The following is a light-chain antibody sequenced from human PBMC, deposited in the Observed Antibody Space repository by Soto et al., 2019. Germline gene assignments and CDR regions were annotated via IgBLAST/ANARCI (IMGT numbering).Light chain of an antibody. CDR2: RNN. CDR1: SSNIGSNY. V-gene: IGLV1-47*01. J-gene: IGLJ2*01. Sequence: QSVLTLPPSASGTPGQRVTISCSGSSSNIGSNYVYWYQQLPGTAPKLLIYRNNQRPSGVPDRFSGSKSGTSASLAISGLRSDDEADYYCAAWDDSLSGVVFGGGTKLTVL. CDR3: AAWDDSLSGVV.